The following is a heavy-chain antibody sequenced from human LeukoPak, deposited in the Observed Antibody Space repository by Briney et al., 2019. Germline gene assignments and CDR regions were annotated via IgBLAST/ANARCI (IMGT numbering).Heavy chain of an antibody. Sequence: GASVKVTCKTSGYSFTAFYFYWRRLDPGPGNEGMGWLNPNSGGTNYAQKSQGRVTMTRDTSISTAYMELSRLRSDDTALYFCARVGAADQDSNFWGQGTLVTVSS. D-gene: IGHD1-26*01. CDR1: GYSFTAFY. CDR3: ARVGAADQDSNF. CDR2: LNPNSGGT. J-gene: IGHJ4*02. V-gene: IGHV1-2*02.